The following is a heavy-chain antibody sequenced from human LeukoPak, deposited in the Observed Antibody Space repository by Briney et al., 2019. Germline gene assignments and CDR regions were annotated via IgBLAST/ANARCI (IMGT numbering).Heavy chain of an antibody. CDR3: AKLSRYLY. V-gene: IGHV3-9*01. CDR2: ISWNSGSI. Sequence: PGGSLRLSCAASRFTLSNYAMHWVRQAPGKGLEWVSGISWNSGSIGYADSVKGRFTISRDNAKNSLYLQMNSLRAEDTALYYCAKLSRYLYWGQGTLVTVSS. D-gene: IGHD1-14*01. J-gene: IGHJ4*02. CDR1: RFTLSNYA.